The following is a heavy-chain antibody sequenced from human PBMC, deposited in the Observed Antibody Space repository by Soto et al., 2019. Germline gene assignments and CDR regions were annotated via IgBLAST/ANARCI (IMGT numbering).Heavy chain of an antibody. Sequence: SETLSLTCTVSGGSISNYFCNWIRQPAGKGLEWIGRIDNSGSTNYNPSLKSRITMSADTSRNQFPLKLNSVTAADTAVYYCARGGQDFWSGPFDYWGQGALVTVSS. D-gene: IGHD3-3*01. J-gene: IGHJ4*02. CDR1: GGSISNYF. CDR2: IDNSGST. CDR3: ARGGQDFWSGPFDY. V-gene: IGHV4-4*07.